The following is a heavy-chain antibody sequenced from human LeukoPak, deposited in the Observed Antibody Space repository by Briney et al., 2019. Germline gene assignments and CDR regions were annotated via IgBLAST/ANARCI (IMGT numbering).Heavy chain of an antibody. Sequence: GGSLRLSCAASGFTFSSYGMHWVRQAPGKGLEWVAVISYDGSNKYYADSVKGRFTISRDNSKNTLYLQMNSPRAEDTAVYYCAKDLRPRIQLWLDYWGQGTLVTVSS. CDR3: AKDLRPRIQLWLDY. V-gene: IGHV3-30*18. D-gene: IGHD5-18*01. J-gene: IGHJ4*02. CDR2: ISYDGSNK. CDR1: GFTFSSYG.